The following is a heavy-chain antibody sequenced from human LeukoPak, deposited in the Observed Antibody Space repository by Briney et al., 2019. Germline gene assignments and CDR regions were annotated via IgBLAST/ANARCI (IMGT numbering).Heavy chain of an antibody. D-gene: IGHD5-18*01. V-gene: IGHV3-21*01. CDR3: AREFKSGYGMWA. CDR2: ISSSSSYI. CDR1: GFTFSSHS. Sequence: GGSLRLSCAASGFTFSSHSMNWVRQAPGKGLEWVSSISSSSSYIYYADSVKGRFTISRDNAKNSLYLQMNSLRAEDTAVYYCAREFKSGYGMWAWGQGTLVTVSS. J-gene: IGHJ5*02.